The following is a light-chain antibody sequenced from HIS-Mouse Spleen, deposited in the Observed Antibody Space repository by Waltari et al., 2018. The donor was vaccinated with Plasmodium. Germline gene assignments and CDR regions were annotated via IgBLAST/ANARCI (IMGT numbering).Light chain of an antibody. CDR1: KLGDKY. Sequence: SYELTQPPSVSVSPGQTASITCSGAKLGDKYACWYQQKPGQSPVMVIYQDSKRPSGLPGRFAGSNAGNTATLTISGTQAMDEADYYCQAWDSSTAVFGGGTKLTVL. J-gene: IGLJ3*02. CDR3: QAWDSSTAV. CDR2: QDS. V-gene: IGLV3-1*01.